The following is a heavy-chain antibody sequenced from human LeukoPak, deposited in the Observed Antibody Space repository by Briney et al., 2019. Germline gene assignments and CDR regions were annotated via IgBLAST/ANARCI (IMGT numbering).Heavy chain of an antibody. CDR1: GGTFSSYA. CDR2: IIPIFGTA. J-gene: IGHJ3*02. Sequence: SVKVSCKASGGTFSSYAISWVRQAPGQGLEWMGGIIPIFGTANHAQKFQGRVTITTDESTSTAYMELSSLRSEDTAVYYCARGNIVVVPAATLGAFDIWGQGTMVTVSS. D-gene: IGHD2-2*01. CDR3: ARGNIVVVPAATLGAFDI. V-gene: IGHV1-69*05.